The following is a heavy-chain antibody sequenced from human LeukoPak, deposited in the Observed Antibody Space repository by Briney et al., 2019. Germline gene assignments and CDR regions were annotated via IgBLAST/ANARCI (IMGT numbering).Heavy chain of an antibody. Sequence: NPSETLSLTCTVSGVSISSGGYYWIWIRQHPGKGLEWIGYIYYSGSTYYNPSLKSRLTISLDTSNNQFSLKLSSVTAADTAVYYCARGPVRDYSNYWGQGTLVTVSS. CDR3: ARGPVRDYSNY. V-gene: IGHV4-31*03. D-gene: IGHD4-11*01. CDR1: GVSISSGGYY. CDR2: IYYSGST. J-gene: IGHJ4*02.